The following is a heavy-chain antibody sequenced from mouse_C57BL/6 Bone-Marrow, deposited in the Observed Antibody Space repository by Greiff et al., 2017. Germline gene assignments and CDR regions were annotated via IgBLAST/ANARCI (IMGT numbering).Heavy chain of an antibody. CDR3: ARNFPDYYGSSYYAMDY. J-gene: IGHJ4*01. CDR2: IDPSDSYT. Sequence: VQLQESGAELVKPGASVKLSCKASGYTFTSYWMQWVKQRPGQGLEWIGEIDPSDSYTNYNQKFKGKATLTVDTSSSTAYMQLSSLTSEDSAVYYCARNFPDYYGSSYYAMDYWGQGTSVTVSS. CDR1: GYTFTSYW. D-gene: IGHD1-1*01. V-gene: IGHV1-50*01.